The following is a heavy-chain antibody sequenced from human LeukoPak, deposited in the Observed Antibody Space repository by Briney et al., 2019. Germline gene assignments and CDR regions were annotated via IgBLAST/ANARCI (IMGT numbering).Heavy chain of an antibody. V-gene: IGHV1-69*04. CDR1: GYTFTSYG. CDR3: ARARRDGYNPGGY. J-gene: IGHJ4*02. CDR2: IIPILGIA. D-gene: IGHD5-24*01. Sequence: ASVKVSCKASGYTFTSYGISWVRQAPGQGLEWMGRIIPILGIANYAQKFQGRVTITADKSTSTAYMELSSLRSEDTAVYYCARARRDGYNPGGYWGQGTLVTVSS.